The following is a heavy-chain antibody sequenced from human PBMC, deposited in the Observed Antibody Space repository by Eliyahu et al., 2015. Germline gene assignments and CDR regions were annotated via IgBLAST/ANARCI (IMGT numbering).Heavy chain of an antibody. D-gene: IGHD3-3*01. V-gene: IGHV7-4-1*02. CDR2: INTNXGNP. CDR3: ARGSDFWSGYRDYYYYMDV. CDR1: GYTXTSYA. Sequence: QVQLVQSGSELKKPGASVKVSCKASGYTXTSYAXNWVRQAPGQGLEWMGWINTNXGNPTYAQGFTGRFVFSLDTSVSTAYLQISSLKAEDTAVYYCARGSDFWSGYRDYYYYMDVWGKGTTVTVSS. J-gene: IGHJ6*03.